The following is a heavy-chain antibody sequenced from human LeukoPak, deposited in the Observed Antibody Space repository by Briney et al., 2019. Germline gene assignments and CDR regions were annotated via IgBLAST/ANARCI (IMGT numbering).Heavy chain of an antibody. V-gene: IGHV1-46*01. CDR3: AGDGHYYDSSGYFVPSEYFDY. Sequence: ASVKVSCKASGYTFTSYYMHWVRQAPGQGLEWMGIINPSGGSTSYAQKFQGRVTMTRDTSTSTVYMELSSLRSEDTAVYYCAGDGHYYDSSGYFVPSEYFDYWGQGTLVTVSS. CDR1: GYTFTSYY. J-gene: IGHJ4*02. CDR2: INPSGGST. D-gene: IGHD3-22*01.